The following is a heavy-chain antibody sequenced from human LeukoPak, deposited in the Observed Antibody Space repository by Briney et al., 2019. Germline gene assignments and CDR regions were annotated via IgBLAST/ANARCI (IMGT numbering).Heavy chain of an antibody. V-gene: IGHV4-59*08. CDR3: AGLFTSGGFDY. J-gene: IGHJ4*02. Sequence: PSETLSLTCTVSGGFISSNYWSCIRQPPGKGLEWIGYIYYSGSTNYNPSLKGRVTISVDTSKNHFSLKLSSVTAADTGVYFCAGLFTSGGFDYWGQGTLVPVSS. CDR1: GGFISSNY. CDR2: IYYSGST. D-gene: IGHD3-10*01.